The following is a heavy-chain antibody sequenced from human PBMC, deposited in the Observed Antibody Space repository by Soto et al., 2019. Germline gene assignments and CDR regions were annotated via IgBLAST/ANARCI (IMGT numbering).Heavy chain of an antibody. CDR2: IYYSGST. CDR3: ARDGRSYYYDSSGYYPV. CDR1: GGSISSYY. J-gene: IGHJ6*02. Sequence: PSETLSLTCTVSGGSISSYYWSWIRQPPGKGLEWIGYIYYSGSTNYNPSLKSRVTISVDTSKNQFSLKLSSVTAADTAVYYCARDGRSYYYDSSGYYPVWGQGTTVTVSS. V-gene: IGHV4-59*01. D-gene: IGHD3-22*01.